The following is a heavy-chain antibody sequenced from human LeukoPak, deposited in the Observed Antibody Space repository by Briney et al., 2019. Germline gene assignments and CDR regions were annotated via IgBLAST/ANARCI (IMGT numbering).Heavy chain of an antibody. CDR1: GFTFSHYA. CDR3: ARERTGFYAEY. V-gene: IGHV3-30*04. CDR2: ISYDGSVQ. Sequence: GGSLRLSCAASGFTFSHYAMYWVRQAPGKGLEWVALISYDGSVQYYADSVKGRFTISRDSPKNTLYLQMNSLRPEDTAVYYCARERTGFYAEYWGQGTLVTVSS. D-gene: IGHD3/OR15-3a*01. J-gene: IGHJ4*02.